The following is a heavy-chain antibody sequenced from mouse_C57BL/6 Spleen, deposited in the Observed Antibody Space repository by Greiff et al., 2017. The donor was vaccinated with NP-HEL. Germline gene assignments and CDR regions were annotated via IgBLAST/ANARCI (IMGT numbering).Heavy chain of an antibody. V-gene: IGHV1-19*01. CDR3: ARRQWLLSFDY. D-gene: IGHD2-3*01. Sequence: EVQLQQSGPVLVKPGASVKMSCKASGYTFTDYYMNWVKQSHGKSLEWIGVINPYNGGTSYNQKFKGKATLTVDKSSSTAYMELNSLTSEDSAVYYCARRQWLLSFDYWGQGTTLTVSS. CDR1: GYTFTDYY. J-gene: IGHJ2*01. CDR2: INPYNGGT.